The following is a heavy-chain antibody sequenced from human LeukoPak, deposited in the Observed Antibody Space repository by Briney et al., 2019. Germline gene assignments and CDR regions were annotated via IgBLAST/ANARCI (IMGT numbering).Heavy chain of an antibody. J-gene: IGHJ4*02. Sequence: SETLSLTCTVSGGSISSYYWSWIRQPPGKGLEWIGYIYYSGSTNYNPSLKSRVTISVDTSKNQFSLKLSSVTAADTAVYYCARLVTPHRPATEEYDYVWGSYRWIFDYWGQGALVTVSS. CDR2: IYYSGST. CDR1: GGSISSYY. D-gene: IGHD3-16*02. V-gene: IGHV4-59*01. CDR3: ARLVTPHRPATEEYDYVWGSYRWIFDY.